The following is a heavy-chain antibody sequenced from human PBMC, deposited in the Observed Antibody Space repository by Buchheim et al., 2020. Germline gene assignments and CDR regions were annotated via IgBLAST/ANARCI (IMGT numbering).Heavy chain of an antibody. CDR3: VSYIVVVPAAISRYYYGMDV. CDR2: VSWNGSRT. J-gene: IGHJ6*02. D-gene: IGHD2-2*01. CDR1: GFTFSNSD. Sequence: EVQLVESGGGLVQPGGSLRLSCAASGFTFSNSDMNWVHQAPGKGLEWVSGVSWNGSRTHYADSVKGQFIISRDNSRNTLNLQTNGLRAEDTAVYYCVSYIVVVPAAISRYYYGMDVWGQGTT. V-gene: IGHV3-35*02.